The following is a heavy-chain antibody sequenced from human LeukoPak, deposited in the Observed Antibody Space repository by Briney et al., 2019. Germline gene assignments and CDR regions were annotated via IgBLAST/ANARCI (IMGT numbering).Heavy chain of an antibody. CDR3: ARGRSYMDYFDY. CDR1: GFSIGIHYS. CDR2: ISHSGTA. J-gene: IGHJ4*02. V-gene: IGHV4-38-2*02. Sequence: SETLSLTCTVSGFSIGIHYSWAWIRQPPGKGLEWVGIISHSGTAYYNPSLKSRVAISLDTSKNQFSLKLSSVTAADTAVYYCARGRSYMDYFDYWGQGTLVTVSS. D-gene: IGHD3-10*01.